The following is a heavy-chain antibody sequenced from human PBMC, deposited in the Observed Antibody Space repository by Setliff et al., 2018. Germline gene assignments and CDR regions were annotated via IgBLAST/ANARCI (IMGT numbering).Heavy chain of an antibody. CDR3: ARDSRGEEDTAFDI. CDR2: IIPILGIA. CDR1: GGTFSSYA. J-gene: IGHJ3*02. V-gene: IGHV1-69*10. Sequence: SVKVSCKASGGTFSSYAISWVRQAPGQGLEWMGGIIPILGIANYAQKFQGRVTITADESTSTAYMELSSLRSEDTAVYYCARDSRGEEDTAFDIWGQGTMVTVSS. D-gene: IGHD5-18*01.